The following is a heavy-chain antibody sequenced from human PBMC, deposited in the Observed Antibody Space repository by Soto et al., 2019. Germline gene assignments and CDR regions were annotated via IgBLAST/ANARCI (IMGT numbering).Heavy chain of an antibody. CDR3: ARDRQAAASDFGMDV. D-gene: IGHD6-13*01. J-gene: IGHJ6*02. Sequence: QVQLQESGPGLVKPSETLSLTCTVSGGSVSSGSYYWSWIRQPPGKGLEWIGYIYYSGSTNYNPSLKRRVTISVDTSKNQCALKLSSVAAADTAVYYCARDRQAAASDFGMDVWGQGTTVTVSS. CDR1: GGSVSSGSYY. V-gene: IGHV4-61*01. CDR2: IYYSGST.